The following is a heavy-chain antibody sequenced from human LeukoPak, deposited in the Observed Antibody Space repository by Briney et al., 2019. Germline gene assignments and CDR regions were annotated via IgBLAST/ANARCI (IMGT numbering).Heavy chain of an antibody. CDR2: ITGISDI. Sequence: KSGGSLRLSCTASGFTFSDYIVNWVRQAPGKGLEWGSCITGISDIYYADSVKGRFTISRDNAKNSVYLQMNSLRAEDTGIYYCARAIRLWGQGTLVTVSS. D-gene: IGHD1-1*01. CDR1: GFTFSDYI. J-gene: IGHJ4*02. CDR3: ARAIRL. V-gene: IGHV3-69-1*02.